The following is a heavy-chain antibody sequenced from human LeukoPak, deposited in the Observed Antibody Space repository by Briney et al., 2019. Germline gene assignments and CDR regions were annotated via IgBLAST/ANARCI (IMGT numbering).Heavy chain of an antibody. CDR3: ARRPPNFCSSTSCPTDTGVYYYYMDV. CDR1: GGSISSSSYY. V-gene: IGHV4-39*01. Sequence: PSETLSLTCTVSGGSISSSSYYWGWIRQSPGKGLEWIGSIYYNGNTYYNPSLKSRVTISVDTSKDQFSLKLSSVTAADTAVYYCARRPPNFCSSTSCPTDTGVYYYYMDVWGIGTTVTVSS. J-gene: IGHJ6*03. D-gene: IGHD2-2*01. CDR2: IYYNGNT.